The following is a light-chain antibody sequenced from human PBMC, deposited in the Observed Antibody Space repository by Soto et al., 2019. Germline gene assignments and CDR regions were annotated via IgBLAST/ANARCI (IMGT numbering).Light chain of an antibody. CDR1: SSNIGRNY. V-gene: IGLV1-47*01. Sequence: QSVLTQTPSVSGTPGQRVNISCSGSSSNIGRNYVYWYHQFPGTAPKLLTYRDNERPSGVPDRFSGSKSGTSASLAISGLRSGDEADYHCATWDDSLGGPVFGGGTKLTVL. CDR3: ATWDDSLGGPV. J-gene: IGLJ2*01. CDR2: RDN.